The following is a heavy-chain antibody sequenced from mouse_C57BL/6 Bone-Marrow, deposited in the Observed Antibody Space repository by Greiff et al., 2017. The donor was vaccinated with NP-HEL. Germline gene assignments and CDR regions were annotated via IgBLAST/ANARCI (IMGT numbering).Heavy chain of an antibody. Sequence: EVQLQQSGPVLVKPGASVKMSCKASGYTFTDYYMNWVKQSHGKSLEWIGVINPYNGGTSYNQKFKGKATLTVDKSSSTAYMELNSLTSEDSAVYYCARPIYYDYGYFDVWGTGTTVTVSS. CDR1: GYTFTDYY. V-gene: IGHV1-19*01. CDR3: ARPIYYDYGYFDV. D-gene: IGHD2-4*01. CDR2: INPYNGGT. J-gene: IGHJ1*03.